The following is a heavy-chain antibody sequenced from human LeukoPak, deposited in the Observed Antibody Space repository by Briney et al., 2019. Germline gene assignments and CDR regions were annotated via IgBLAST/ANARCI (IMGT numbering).Heavy chain of an antibody. CDR3: TSLGSGLLLR. Sequence: GGSLRLPCAASGFTFSGSAMHWVRQASGKGLEWVGRIRSKANSYATAYAASVKGRFTISRDDSKNTAYLQMNSLKTEDAAVYYCTSLGSGLLLRWGQGTLVTVSS. D-gene: IGHD2-15*01. CDR1: GFTFSGSA. J-gene: IGHJ4*02. CDR2: IRSKANSYAT. V-gene: IGHV3-73*01.